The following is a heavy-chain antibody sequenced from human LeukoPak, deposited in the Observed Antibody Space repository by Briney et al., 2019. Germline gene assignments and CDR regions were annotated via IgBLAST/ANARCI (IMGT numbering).Heavy chain of an antibody. Sequence: GGSLTLSCAASGFTLSSSEMNWVRQAPGKGLEWVSYISSSGSTIYYADSVKGRFTISRDNAKNSLYLQMNSLRAEDTAVYYCAELGITMIGGVWGKGTTVTISS. D-gene: IGHD3-10*02. CDR3: AELGITMIGGV. CDR1: GFTLSSSE. V-gene: IGHV3-48*03. CDR2: ISSSGSTI. J-gene: IGHJ6*04.